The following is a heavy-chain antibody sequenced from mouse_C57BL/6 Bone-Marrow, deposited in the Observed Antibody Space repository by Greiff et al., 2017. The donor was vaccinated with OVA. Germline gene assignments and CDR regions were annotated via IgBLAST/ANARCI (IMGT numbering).Heavy chain of an antibody. Sequence: VMLVESGAELAKPGASVKLSCKASGYTFTSYWMHWVKQRPGQGLEWIGYINPSSGYTKYNQKFKDKATLTADKSSSTAYMQLSSLTYEDSAVYYCARSENGPVGIYAMDYWGQGTSVTVSA. CDR1: GYTFTSYW. V-gene: IGHV1-7*01. CDR2: INPSSGYT. J-gene: IGHJ4*01. CDR3: ARSENGPVGIYAMDY. D-gene: IGHD1-1*02.